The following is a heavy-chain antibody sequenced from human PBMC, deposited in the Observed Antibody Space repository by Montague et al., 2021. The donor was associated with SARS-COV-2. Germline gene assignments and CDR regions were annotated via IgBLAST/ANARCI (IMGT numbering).Heavy chain of an antibody. CDR3: ARDVSPIGLMDV. J-gene: IGHJ6*02. CDR1: GFTVSSNY. Sequence: SLRLSCAASGFTVSSNYMSWVRQAPGKGLEWVSVIYSGGSTYYADSVKGRFTISRDNSSHTLYLQMNSLRAEDTAVYYCARDVSPIGLMDVWGQGTTVTVSS. V-gene: IGHV3-53*01. CDR2: IYSGGST.